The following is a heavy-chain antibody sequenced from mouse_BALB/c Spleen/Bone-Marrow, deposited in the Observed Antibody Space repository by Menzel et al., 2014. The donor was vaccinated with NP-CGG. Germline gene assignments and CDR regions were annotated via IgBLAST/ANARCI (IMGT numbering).Heavy chain of an antibody. Sequence: EVQGVGSGGGLVEPGGSLKLSCAASGFTFIAYTMSWVRQTPEKRLEWVAYINNGGGSTYYPDTVKGRFTISRDNAKNTLYLQMSSLKSEDTAMYYCARHGEERPVLAMDYWGQGTSVTVSS. CDR2: INNGGGST. J-gene: IGHJ4*01. CDR3: ARHGEERPVLAMDY. D-gene: IGHD2-14*01. V-gene: IGHV5-12-2*01. CDR1: GFTFIAYT.